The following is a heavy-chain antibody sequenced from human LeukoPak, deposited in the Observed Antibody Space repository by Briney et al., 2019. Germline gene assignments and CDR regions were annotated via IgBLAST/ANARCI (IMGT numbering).Heavy chain of an antibody. CDR3: ARDRQHYYDSSGYYNWFDP. J-gene: IGHJ5*02. Sequence: SETLSLTCAVYGGSFSGYYWSWIRQPPGKGLEWIGEINHSGSTNYNPSLKSRVTISVDTSKNQFSLKLSSVTAADTAVYYCARDRQHYYDSSGYYNWFDPWGQGTLVTVSS. CDR1: GGSFSGYY. D-gene: IGHD3-22*01. V-gene: IGHV4-34*01. CDR2: INHSGST.